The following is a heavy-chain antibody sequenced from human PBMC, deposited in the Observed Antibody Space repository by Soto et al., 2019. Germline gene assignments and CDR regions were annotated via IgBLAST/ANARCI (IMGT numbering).Heavy chain of an antibody. Sequence: LRLCRPACRCPLTRYAVSGVRQAPGQGLEWVSAISGSGATTFYADSVKGRFTISRDNSKNTLYLQMNRLRAEDTAVYYCAKLGNPPYSSRLNWFDPRGQGTLVTV. V-gene: IGHV3-23*01. J-gene: IGHJ5*02. CDR2: ISGSGATT. CDR3: AKLGNPPYSSRLNWFDP. D-gene: IGHD6-19*01. CDR1: RCPLTRYA.